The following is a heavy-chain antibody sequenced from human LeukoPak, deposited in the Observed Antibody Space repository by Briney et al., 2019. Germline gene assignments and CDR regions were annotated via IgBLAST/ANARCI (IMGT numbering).Heavy chain of an antibody. J-gene: IGHJ6*03. Sequence: GGSLRLSCAASGFTFSSYGMHWVRQAPGKGLEWVAFIRYDGSNKYYADSVKGRFTISRDNSKNTVYLQMSSLRAADTAVYYCAKDGKRAAIIQYYHYYMDVWGKGTTVTISS. D-gene: IGHD2-2*02. V-gene: IGHV3-30*02. CDR3: AKDGKRAAIIQYYHYYMDV. CDR1: GFTFSSYG. CDR2: IRYDGSNK.